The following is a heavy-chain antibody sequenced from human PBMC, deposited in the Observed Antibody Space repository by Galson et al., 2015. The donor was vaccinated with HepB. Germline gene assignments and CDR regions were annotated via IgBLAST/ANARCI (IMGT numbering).Heavy chain of an antibody. CDR2: IKQDGSEK. D-gene: IGHD1-26*01. J-gene: IGHJ3*02. CDR3: ARGGGLYGGTRRGAFDI. Sequence: SLRLSCAASGFTFSSYWMSWVRQAPGKGLEWVANIKQDGSEKYYVDSVKGRFTISRDNAKNSLYLQMNSLRAEDTAVYYCARGGGLYGGTRRGAFDIWGQGTMVTVSS. CDR1: GFTFSSYW. V-gene: IGHV3-7*03.